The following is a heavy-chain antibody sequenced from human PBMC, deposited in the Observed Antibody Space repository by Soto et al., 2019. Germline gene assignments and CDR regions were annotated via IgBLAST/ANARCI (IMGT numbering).Heavy chain of an antibody. D-gene: IGHD4-17*01. CDR1: GYTFTSYG. CDR3: ARGGSTVTTFYYYYCGMDV. CDR2: ISAYNVNT. V-gene: IGHV1-18*01. Sequence: QVQLVQSGAEVKKPGASVKVSCKASGYTFTSYGISWVRQAPGQGLEWMGWISAYNVNTNYAQKLQGRVTMTTDTAPIKAYMELRSRLSDATAVYYCARGGSTVTTFYYYYCGMDVWGQGATVTVSS. J-gene: IGHJ6*02.